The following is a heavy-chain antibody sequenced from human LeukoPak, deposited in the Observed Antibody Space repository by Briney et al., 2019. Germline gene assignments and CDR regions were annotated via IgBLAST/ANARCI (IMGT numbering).Heavy chain of an antibody. V-gene: IGHV3-21*01. Sequence: GGSLRLSCAASGFTFSSYSLNWVRQAPGKGLEWVSSISSSSYYIYYADSVKGRFTISRDNAKNSLYLQMNSLRAEDTAVYHCARIGYSSSSFDYWGQGTLVTVSS. CDR3: ARIGYSSSSFDY. J-gene: IGHJ4*02. CDR2: ISSSSYYI. CDR1: GFTFSSYS. D-gene: IGHD6-13*01.